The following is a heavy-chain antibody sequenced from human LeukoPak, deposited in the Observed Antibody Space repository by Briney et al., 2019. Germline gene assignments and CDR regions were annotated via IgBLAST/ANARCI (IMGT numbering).Heavy chain of an antibody. CDR2: INHSGST. Sequence: PSETLSLTCAVYGGSFSGYYWSWIRQPPGKGLEWIGEINHSGSTNYNPSLKSRVTISVDTSKNQFSLKLSSVTAADTAVYYCARGTLTRRRYDSSGYYKTEPFDHWGQGTLVTVSS. V-gene: IGHV4-34*01. CDR3: ARGTLTRRRYDSSGYYKTEPFDH. D-gene: IGHD3-22*01. J-gene: IGHJ4*02. CDR1: GGSFSGYY.